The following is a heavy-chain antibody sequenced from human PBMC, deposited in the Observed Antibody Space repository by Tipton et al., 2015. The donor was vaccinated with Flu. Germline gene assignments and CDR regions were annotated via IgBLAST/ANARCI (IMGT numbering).Heavy chain of an antibody. CDR3: ARVPGCGGDCRGGRWFDP. D-gene: IGHD2-21*02. J-gene: IGHJ5*02. CDR1: GGTFSSYA. Sequence: QSGDEVKKPGSSVKVSCKASGGTFSSYAISWVRQAPGQGREWMGGIIPILGIANYAQKFQGRVTITADESTSTAYMELSSLRSEDTDVYYCARVPGCGGDCRGGRWFDPWGQGTLVTVSS. V-gene: IGHV1-69*01. CDR2: IIPILGIA.